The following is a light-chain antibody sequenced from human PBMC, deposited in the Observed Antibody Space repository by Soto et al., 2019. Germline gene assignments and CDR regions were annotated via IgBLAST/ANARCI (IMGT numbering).Light chain of an antibody. CDR1: QGISSY. CDR3: QQLNSYPIT. CDR2: AAS. V-gene: IGKV1-9*01. Sequence: DIQLTQSPSFLSASVGDRVTITCRASQGISSYLAWYQQKPGKAPKLLIYAASTLQSGVPSRFSGSGSGTEFTLTIISLQPEDFATYYCQQLNSYPITVGQGTRLEIK. J-gene: IGKJ5*01.